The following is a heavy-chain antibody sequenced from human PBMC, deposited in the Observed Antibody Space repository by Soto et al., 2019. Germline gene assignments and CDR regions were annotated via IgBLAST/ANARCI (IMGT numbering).Heavy chain of an antibody. CDR2: ISSSGSTI. V-gene: IGHV3-11*01. Sequence: QVQLVESGGGLVKPGGSLRLSCAASGFTFSDYYMSWIRQAPGKGLEWVSYISSSGSTIYYADSVKGRFTISRDNAKNALSLQMNSLRAEDTAVYYCARDSSDYIWGSYRPVGDYWGQGTLVTVSS. CDR1: GFTFSDYY. J-gene: IGHJ4*02. CDR3: ARDSSDYIWGSYRPVGDY. D-gene: IGHD3-16*02.